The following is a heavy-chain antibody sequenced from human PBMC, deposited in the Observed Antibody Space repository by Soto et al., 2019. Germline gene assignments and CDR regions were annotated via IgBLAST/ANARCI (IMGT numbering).Heavy chain of an antibody. Sequence: PSETLSLTCTVSGGSISSGDYYWSWIRQPPGKGLEWIGYIYYSGSTYYNPSLKSRVTISVDTSKNQFSLKLSSVTAADTAVYYCARESLRSASWNYGMDVWGQGTTVTVSS. V-gene: IGHV4-30-4*01. D-gene: IGHD4-17*01. J-gene: IGHJ6*02. CDR2: IYYSGST. CDR1: GGSISSGDYY. CDR3: ARESLRSASWNYGMDV.